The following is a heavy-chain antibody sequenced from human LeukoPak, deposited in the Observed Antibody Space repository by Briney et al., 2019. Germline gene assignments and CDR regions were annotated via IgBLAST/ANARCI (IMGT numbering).Heavy chain of an antibody. CDR2: IRDTDGRT. D-gene: IGHD4-17*01. CDR3: AKSGNTETVDY. Sequence: PGGSLGLSCAASGFTLSSYAMSWVRQTPGKGLECVSTIRDTDGRTYYADSVEGRFTISRDNSTNTLYLQMNSLRAGDTAIYYCAKSGNTETVDYWGQGTLVTVSS. CDR1: GFTLSSYA. J-gene: IGHJ4*02. V-gene: IGHV3-23*01.